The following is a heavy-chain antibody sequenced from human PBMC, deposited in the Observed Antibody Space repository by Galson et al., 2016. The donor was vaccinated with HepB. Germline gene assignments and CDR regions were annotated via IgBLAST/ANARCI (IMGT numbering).Heavy chain of an antibody. D-gene: IGHD4-17*01. CDR1: GDPITSGDYY. CDR3: ARDADYGLGLDY. Sequence: TLSLTCSVSGDPITSGDYYWSWIRQPPGKGLEWIGYIHHSGRTYHNPSLNSRVTVSLDMSKNQFSLKLNSVTAADTAVYYCARDADYGLGLDYWGQGILVTVSS. CDR2: IHHSGRT. J-gene: IGHJ4*02. V-gene: IGHV4-30-4*01.